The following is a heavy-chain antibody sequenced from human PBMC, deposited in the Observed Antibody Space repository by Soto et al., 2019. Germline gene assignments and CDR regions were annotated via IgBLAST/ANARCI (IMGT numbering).Heavy chain of an antibody. CDR3: ARDGIGGFDY. J-gene: IGHJ4*02. D-gene: IGHD3-10*01. V-gene: IGHV3-33*01. CDR2: IWNDGSKK. CDR1: GFTFSNYG. Sequence: QVQLVESGGGVVQPGRSLRLSCAASGFTFSNYGMYWVRQAPGKGLEWVGVIWNDGSKKYYADSVKGRFTIFRDNTKNTLYLQMNSLRAEDTAIYYCARDGIGGFDYWGQGTLVTVSS.